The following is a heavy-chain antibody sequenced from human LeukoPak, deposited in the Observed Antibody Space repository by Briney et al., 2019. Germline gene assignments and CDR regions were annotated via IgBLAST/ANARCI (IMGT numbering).Heavy chain of an antibody. CDR3: ARWHSHGRYFDY. Sequence: SETLSLTCTVSGGSIRNCYWNWIRQPPGKGLEWIGYTSDSGNTDYKPSLKSRVTISVDTSKNQFSLKLTSATAADTAVYYCARWHSHGRYFDYWGQGALVTVSS. CDR1: GGSIRNCY. J-gene: IGHJ4*02. V-gene: IGHV4-59*01. D-gene: IGHD2-21*01. CDR2: TSDSGNT.